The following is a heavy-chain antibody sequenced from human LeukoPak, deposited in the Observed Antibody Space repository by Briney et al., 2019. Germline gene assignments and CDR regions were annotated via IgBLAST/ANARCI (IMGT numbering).Heavy chain of an antibody. J-gene: IGHJ4*02. CDR2: IYHSGST. CDR1: GGSISSGGYS. Sequence: SQTLSLTCAVSGGSISSGGYSWSWIRQPPGKGLEWIGYIYHSGSTYYNPSLKSRVTISVDGSKNQFSLKLSSVTATDTAVYYCARAGRGMATVFDYWGQGTLVTVSS. V-gene: IGHV4-30-2*01. CDR3: ARAGRGMATVFDY. D-gene: IGHD5-24*01.